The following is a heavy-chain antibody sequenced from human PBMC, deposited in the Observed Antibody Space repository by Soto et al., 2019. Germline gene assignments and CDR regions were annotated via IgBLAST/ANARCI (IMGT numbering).Heavy chain of an antibody. D-gene: IGHD2-15*01. CDR3: ARGGGYCSGGSCYGPRGWFDP. CDR1: GGSFSGYY. Sequence: SETLSLTCAVYGGSFSGYYWSWIRQPPGKGLEWIGEINHSGSTNYNPSLKSRVTISVDTSKNQFSLKLSSVTAADTAVYYCARGGGYCSGGSCYGPRGWFDPWGQGTLVTVSS. J-gene: IGHJ5*02. V-gene: IGHV4-34*01. CDR2: INHSGST.